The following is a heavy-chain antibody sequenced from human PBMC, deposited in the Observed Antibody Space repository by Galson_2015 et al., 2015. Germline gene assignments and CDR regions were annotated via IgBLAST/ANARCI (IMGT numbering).Heavy chain of an antibody. J-gene: IGHJ6*02. CDR2: IWYDGSNK. D-gene: IGHD3-10*01. CDR3: ATANSAKVRNYYYYGMDV. Sequence: SLRLSCAASGFTFSSYGMHWVRQAPGKGLEWVAVIWYDGSNKYYADSVKGRFTISRDNSKNTLYLQMNSLRAEDTAVYYCATANSAKVRNYYYYGMDVWGQGTTVTVSS. CDR1: GFTFSSYG. V-gene: IGHV3-33*01.